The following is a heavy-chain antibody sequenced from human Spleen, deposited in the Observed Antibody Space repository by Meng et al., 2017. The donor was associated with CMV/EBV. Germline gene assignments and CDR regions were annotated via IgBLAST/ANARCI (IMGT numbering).Heavy chain of an antibody. J-gene: IGHJ4*02. CDR2: ITGSGGAT. V-gene: IGHV3-23*01. Sequence: GESLKISCVASGFTFRNCAMSWVRQTPGKGLEWVSGITGSGGATYYADFVEGRFTISRDNSRNTVYLQMNSLGADDTDVYYCASEPAFPYYVDDWGQGAMVTVSS. CDR1: GFTFRNCA. D-gene: IGHD1-14*01. CDR3: ASEPAFPYYVDD.